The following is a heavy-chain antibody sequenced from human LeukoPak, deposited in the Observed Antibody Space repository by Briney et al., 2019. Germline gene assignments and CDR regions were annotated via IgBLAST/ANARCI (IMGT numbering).Heavy chain of an antibody. CDR2: IFQSGST. J-gene: IGHJ5*02. V-gene: IGHV4-4*02. CDR1: GDSISSSNW. CDR3: GRRGSYSSSSRYWFDP. D-gene: IGHD6-6*01. Sequence: SETLSLTCAVSGDSISSSNWWSWVRRSPGKGLEWIGEIFQSGSTSYNPSLKSRVTISLDKSKNQFSLKLNSVTAADTAIYYCGRRGSYSSSSRYWFDPWGQGTLVTVSS.